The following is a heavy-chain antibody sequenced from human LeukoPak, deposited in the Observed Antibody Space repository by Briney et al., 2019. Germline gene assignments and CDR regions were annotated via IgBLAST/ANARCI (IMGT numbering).Heavy chain of an antibody. V-gene: IGHV3-23*01. CDR3: AKYVSGGQLYYFDY. D-gene: IGHD6-19*01. Sequence: GGSLRLSCAASGFTFSSYAMSWVRQAPGKGLEWVSAISGSGGSTYYADSVKGRFTISRDNSKNTLYLQMNSLRAEDTAVYCCAKYVSGGQLYYFDYWGQGTLVTVSS. J-gene: IGHJ4*02. CDR1: GFTFSSYA. CDR2: ISGSGGST.